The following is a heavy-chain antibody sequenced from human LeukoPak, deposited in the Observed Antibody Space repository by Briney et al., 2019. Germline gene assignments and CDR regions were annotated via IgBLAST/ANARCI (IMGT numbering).Heavy chain of an antibody. CDR2: ISGSGGST. J-gene: IGHJ4*02. V-gene: IGHV3-23*01. Sequence: GSLRLSCAASGFTFSSYAMSWVRQAPGKGLEWVSAISGSGGSTYYADSVKGRFTISRDNSKNTLYLQMNSLRAEDTAVYYCAKDAPNYYDSSGPFEYWGQGTMVTVSS. CDR1: GFTFSSYA. CDR3: AKDAPNYYDSSGPFEY. D-gene: IGHD3-22*01.